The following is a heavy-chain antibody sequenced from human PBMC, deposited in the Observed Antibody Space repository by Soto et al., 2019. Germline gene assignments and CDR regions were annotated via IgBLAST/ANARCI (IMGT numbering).Heavy chain of an antibody. CDR3: ASPPGGYDSTHYYYGMDV. J-gene: IGHJ6*02. CDR2: ISYDGSNK. V-gene: IGHV3-30-3*01. Sequence: QVQLVESGGGVVQPGRSLRLSCAASGFTFSSYAMHWVRQAPGKGLEWVAVISYDGSNKYYADSVKGRFTISRDNSKNTLYLQMNSLRAEDTAVYYCASPPGGYDSTHYYYGMDVWGQGTTVTVSS. D-gene: IGHD5-12*01. CDR1: GFTFSSYA.